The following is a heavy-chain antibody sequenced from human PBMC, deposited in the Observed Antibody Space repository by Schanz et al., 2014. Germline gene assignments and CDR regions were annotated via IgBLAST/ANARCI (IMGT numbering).Heavy chain of an antibody. CDR1: GFTFDDYG. CDR3: ARDTAELYSFDD. J-gene: IGHJ4*02. CDR2: ISWNCRNI. D-gene: IGHD1-1*01. V-gene: IGHV3-9*01. Sequence: EVQLVESGGGLVQPGRSLRLSCAASGFTFDDYGMHWVRQVPGKGLEWVSSISWNCRNIDYEDSVKGRFTISRDNTKISLYLQRIRLEDKATALFDCARDTAELYSFDDWGQGTLVTVSS.